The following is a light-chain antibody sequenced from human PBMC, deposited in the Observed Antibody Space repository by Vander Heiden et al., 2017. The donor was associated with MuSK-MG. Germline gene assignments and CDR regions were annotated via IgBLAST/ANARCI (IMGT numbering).Light chain of an antibody. CDR1: SSDVGGYNY. V-gene: IGLV2-11*01. CDR2: DVN. CDR3: CSYAGSYTP. J-gene: IGLJ2*01. Sequence: SALTHPRPVSGSPGQSVTISCTGTSSDVGGYNYVSWYQQHPGKAPKLMIYDVNKRPSGVPDRFSGSKSGNTASLTISGLQAEDEADYYCCSYAGSYTPFGGGTKLTVL.